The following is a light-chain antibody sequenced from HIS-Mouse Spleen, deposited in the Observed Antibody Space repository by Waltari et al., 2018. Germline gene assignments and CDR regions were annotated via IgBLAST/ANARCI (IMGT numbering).Light chain of an antibody. J-gene: IGKJ2*01. Sequence: DMVMMQSSCPLLASAGDSVTITCPVSQDISNCLKWYQQKPGNAPKLLNYDASNLETGVPSGFSGSGSWTGFTFTISSLQHEDIAKYYCQLFDNRPDTFGQGTKLEIK. CDR2: DAS. CDR3: QLFDNRPDT. V-gene: IGKV1-33*01. CDR1: QDISNC.